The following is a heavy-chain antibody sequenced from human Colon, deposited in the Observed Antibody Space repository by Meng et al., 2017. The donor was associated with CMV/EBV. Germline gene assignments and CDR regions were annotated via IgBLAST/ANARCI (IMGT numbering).Heavy chain of an antibody. V-gene: IGHV1-46*01. Sequence: CEASGDTFSNYYMHWVRQAPGQGLEWMGTVNPSGSSTTLAQKFHGRVIMTKDTSTSTVHMDLSALTPEDTAVYFCAREYPASGYFDDWGQGTLVTVSS. CDR2: VNPSGSST. J-gene: IGHJ4*02. CDR1: GDTFSNYY. CDR3: AREYPASGYFDD. D-gene: IGHD3-22*01.